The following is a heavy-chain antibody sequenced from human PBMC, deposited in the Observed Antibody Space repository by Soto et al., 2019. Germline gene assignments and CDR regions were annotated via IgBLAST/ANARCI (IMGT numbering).Heavy chain of an antibody. CDR2: IGPETGAT. V-gene: IGHV1-2*02. CDR1: GYTLTGHY. CDR3: GRGRSGQIVVFF. Sequence: ASVKVACKASGYTLTGHYIHWVRQAPEQGPEWMGEIGPETGATRYAQKFQGRVTMTRDMSITTVYMELNNLSPDDTAVYYCGRGRSGQIVVFFWGQGTPVTVSS. D-gene: IGHD1-26*01. J-gene: IGHJ4*02.